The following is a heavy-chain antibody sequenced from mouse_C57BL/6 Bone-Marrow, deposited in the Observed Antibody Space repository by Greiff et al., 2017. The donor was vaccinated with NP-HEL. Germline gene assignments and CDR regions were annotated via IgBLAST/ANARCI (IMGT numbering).Heavy chain of an antibody. V-gene: IGHV1-26*01. J-gene: IGHJ2*01. CDR1: GYTFTDYY. CDR2: INPNNGGT. CDR3: ARLGITTVVAYYFDY. Sequence: EVQLQQSGPELVKPGASVKISCKASGYTFTDYYMNWVKQSHGKSLEWIGDINPNNGGTSYNQKFKGKATLTVDKSSSTAYMELRSLTSEDSAVYYCARLGITTVVAYYFDYWGQGTTLTVSS. D-gene: IGHD1-1*01.